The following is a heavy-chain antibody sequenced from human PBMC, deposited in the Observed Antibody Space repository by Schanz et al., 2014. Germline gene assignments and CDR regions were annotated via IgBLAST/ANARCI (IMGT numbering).Heavy chain of an antibody. CDR1: GYTFTSYG. CDR3: ARAKRFEDMNV. Sequence: QVQLVQSWAEVKKPGASVKVSCKASGYTFTSYGISWVRQAPGQGLEWMGWISPYNGNTNYAQELQGRVTLTTDTSASTEYMELRNLRTDDTAVYYSARAKRFEDMNVWGQGTTVSVSS. V-gene: IGHV1-18*01. CDR2: ISPYNGNT. J-gene: IGHJ6*02. D-gene: IGHD3-3*01.